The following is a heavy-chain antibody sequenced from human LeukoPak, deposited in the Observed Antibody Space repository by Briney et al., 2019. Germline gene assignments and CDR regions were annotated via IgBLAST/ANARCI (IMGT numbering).Heavy chain of an antibody. Sequence: PGGFLRLSCAISGFTVSSNYMSWVRQAPGKGLEWVSVIYSGGITDYAYSVKGRFTISRDNSKNTLHLQMNNPRAEDTAVYYCARVVIRPYYFDYWGQGTLVTVSS. CDR2: IYSGGIT. J-gene: IGHJ4*02. CDR1: GFTVSSNY. D-gene: IGHD4-23*01. V-gene: IGHV3-66*01. CDR3: ARVVIRPYYFDY.